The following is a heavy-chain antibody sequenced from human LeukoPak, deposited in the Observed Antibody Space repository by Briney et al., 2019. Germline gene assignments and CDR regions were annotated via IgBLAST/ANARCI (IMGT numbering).Heavy chain of an antibody. V-gene: IGHV3-9*01. CDR2: ISWNSGSI. J-gene: IGHJ4*02. Sequence: QPGRSLRLSCAASGFTFDDCAMHWVRQAPGKGLEWVSGISWNSGSIGYADSVKGRFTISRDNAKNSLYLPMNSLRAEDPALYYCAKAAATVTTFGYWGQGTLVTVSS. D-gene: IGHD4-17*01. CDR3: AKAAATVTTFGY. CDR1: GFTFDDCA.